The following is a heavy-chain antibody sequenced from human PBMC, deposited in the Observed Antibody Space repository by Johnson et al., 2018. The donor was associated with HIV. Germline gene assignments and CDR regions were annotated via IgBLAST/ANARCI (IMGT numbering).Heavy chain of an antibody. V-gene: IGHV3-7*01. D-gene: IGHD3-10*01. CDR1: GFTFSSYW. CDR2: IKQDGSET. CDR3: AREYYGAGSDAFDI. Sequence: VQLVESGGGLVQPGGSLRLSCAASGFTFSSYWMSWVRQAPGKVLEWVANIKQDGSETYYVDSVKGRFTISRDNAKNSLYLQMNSLRAEDTAVYYCAREYYGAGSDAFDIGGQGTMVTVSS. J-gene: IGHJ3*02.